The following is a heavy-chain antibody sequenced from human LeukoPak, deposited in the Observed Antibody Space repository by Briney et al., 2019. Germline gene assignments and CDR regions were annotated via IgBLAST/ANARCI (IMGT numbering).Heavy chain of an antibody. CDR1: GGSFSGYY. Sequence: PSETLSLTCAVYGGSFSGYYWSWIRQPPGKGLEWIGEINHSGSTNYNPSHKSRVTISVDTSKNQFSLKLSSVTAADTAVYYCARGGIALGWWGQGTLVTVSS. CDR3: ARGGIALGW. CDR2: INHSGST. J-gene: IGHJ4*02. D-gene: IGHD6-13*01. V-gene: IGHV4-34*01.